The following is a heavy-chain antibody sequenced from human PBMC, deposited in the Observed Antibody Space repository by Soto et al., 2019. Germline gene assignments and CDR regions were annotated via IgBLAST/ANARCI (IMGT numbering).Heavy chain of an antibody. J-gene: IGHJ4*02. CDR3: ARDPLNYDFWSGYYTGAGYFDY. Sequence: EVQLVESGGGLVKPGGSLRLSCAASGFTFSSYSMNWVRQAPGKGLEWVSSISSSSSYIYYADSVKGRFTISRDNAKNSLYLQMNSLRAEDTAVYYCARDPLNYDFWSGYYTGAGYFDYWGQGTLVTVSS. CDR2: ISSSSSYI. V-gene: IGHV3-21*01. D-gene: IGHD3-3*01. CDR1: GFTFSSYS.